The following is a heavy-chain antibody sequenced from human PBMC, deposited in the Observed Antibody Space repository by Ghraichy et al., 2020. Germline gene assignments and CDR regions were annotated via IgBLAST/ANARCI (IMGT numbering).Heavy chain of an antibody. CDR3: AIESRATNAFDI. J-gene: IGHJ3*02. Sequence: GGSLRLSCAASGFTFSGYVMSWVRQAPGKGLEWVSTISVGGDSTYYTDSVKGRFTISRDNSKSTLFLQMNSLRAEDTAVYYCAIESRATNAFDIWGQGTMVTVSS. CDR2: ISVGGDST. V-gene: IGHV3-23*01. CDR1: GFTFSGYV. D-gene: IGHD5-12*01.